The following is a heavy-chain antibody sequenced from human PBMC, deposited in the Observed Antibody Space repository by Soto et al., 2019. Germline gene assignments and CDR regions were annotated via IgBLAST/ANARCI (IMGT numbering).Heavy chain of an antibody. CDR3: ARDQGGDCSGGSCYVSSYCYYGMEV. CDR2: IWYDGSNK. J-gene: IGHJ6*02. D-gene: IGHD2-15*01. Sequence: GGSLRLSCAASGFTFSSYGMHRVRQAPAKGLEWVAGIWYDGSNKYYADSVKGRFTISRDNSKNTLYLQMNSLRPEDTAVSYCARDQGGDCSGGSCYVSSYCYYGMEVWGQVTTV. V-gene: IGHV3-33*01. CDR1: GFTFSSYG.